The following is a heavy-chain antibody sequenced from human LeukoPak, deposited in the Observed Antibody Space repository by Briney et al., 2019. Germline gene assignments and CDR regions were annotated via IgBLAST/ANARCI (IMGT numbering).Heavy chain of an antibody. V-gene: IGHV4-59*01. D-gene: IGHD3-22*01. J-gene: IGHJ4*02. CDR1: GGSISSYY. CDR2: IYYSGST. CDR3: ARGQWLPVFDF. Sequence: SETLSPTCTVSGGSISSYYWSWIRQPPGKGLEWIGYIYYSGSTNYNPSLKSRVTISVDTSKNHFSLKLSSVTAADTAVYYCARGQWLPVFDFWGQGTLVTVSS.